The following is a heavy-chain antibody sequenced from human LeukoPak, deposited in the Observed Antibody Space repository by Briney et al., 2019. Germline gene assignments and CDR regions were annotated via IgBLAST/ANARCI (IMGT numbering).Heavy chain of an antibody. CDR2: IYTSGST. CDR1: GGSISSYS. D-gene: IGHD2-15*01. Sequence: SETLPLTCTVSGGSISSYSWSWIRQPAGKGLEWIGRIYTSGSTKYNPSLTSRVTMSVDTSKNQFSLKLRSVTAADTAVYYCARAVHCSGGSCYFDYWGQGTLVTVSS. J-gene: IGHJ4*02. V-gene: IGHV4-4*07. CDR3: ARAVHCSGGSCYFDY.